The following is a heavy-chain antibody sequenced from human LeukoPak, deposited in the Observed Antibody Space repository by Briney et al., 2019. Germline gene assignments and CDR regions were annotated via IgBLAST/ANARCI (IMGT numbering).Heavy chain of an antibody. CDR2: IYSGGST. CDR3: ARDGDDTSGYFSPFDY. CDR1: GFTVSDNY. Sequence: GGSLRLSCAASGFTVSDNYMSWVRQAPGKGLEWVSIIYSGGSTYYADSVKGRFTISRDNSKNTLFLQMNNLRAEDTAVYYCARDGDDTSGYFSPFDYWGQGTLVTVSS. D-gene: IGHD3-22*01. V-gene: IGHV3-53*01. J-gene: IGHJ4*02.